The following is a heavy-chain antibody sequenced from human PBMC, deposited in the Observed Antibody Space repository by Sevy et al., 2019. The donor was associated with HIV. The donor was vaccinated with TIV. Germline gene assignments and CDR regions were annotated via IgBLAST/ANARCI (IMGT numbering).Heavy chain of an antibody. D-gene: IGHD6-13*01. Sequence: GGSLRVSCAASGFTFSDHYMEWVRQAPGKGLEWVGRIRNKADGYTTEYAASVKGRFTISRDDSKHSLYLLMNSLKTEDTPVYYCATNAGIAAAGRVFDYWGQGTLVTVSS. CDR1: GFTFSDHY. CDR3: ATNAGIAAAGRVFDY. CDR2: IRNKADGYTT. J-gene: IGHJ4*02. V-gene: IGHV3-72*01.